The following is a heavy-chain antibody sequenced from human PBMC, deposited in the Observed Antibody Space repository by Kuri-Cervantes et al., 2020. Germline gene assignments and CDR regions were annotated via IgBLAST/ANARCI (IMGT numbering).Heavy chain of an antibody. V-gene: IGHV4-59*12. J-gene: IGHJ3*02. D-gene: IGHD5-18*01. Sequence: SETLSLTCTVSGDGISTYYWSWIRQSPGKGLEWIGYIYHSGSTFYNPSLKSRVTISVDKSKNQFSLKLSSVTAADTAVYYCARSRIQLWSLDIWGQGTMVTVSS. CDR2: IYHSGST. CDR3: ARSRIQLWSLDI. CDR1: GDGISTYY.